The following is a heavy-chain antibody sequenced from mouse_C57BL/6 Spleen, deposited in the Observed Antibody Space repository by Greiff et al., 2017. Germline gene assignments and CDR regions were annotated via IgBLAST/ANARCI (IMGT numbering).Heavy chain of an antibody. CDR3: ARDGNYDV. CDR1: GYAFSSYW. CDR2: IYPGDGDT. J-gene: IGHJ1*03. D-gene: IGHD2-1*01. V-gene: IGHV1-80*01. Sequence: LQQSGASVKISCKASGYAFSSYWMNWVKQRPGKGLEWIGQIYPGDGDTNYNGKFKGKATLTADKSSSTAYMQLSSLTSEDSGVSVCARDGNYDVWGTGTTVTVSS.